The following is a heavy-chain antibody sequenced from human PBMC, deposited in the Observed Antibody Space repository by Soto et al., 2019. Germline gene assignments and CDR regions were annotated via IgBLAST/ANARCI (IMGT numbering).Heavy chain of an antibody. J-gene: IGHJ6*02. CDR1: GYTFTGYY. CDR3: ARRRATTVTDGMDV. V-gene: IGHV1-2*04. CDR2: INPNSGGT. Sequence: ASVKVSCKASGYTFTGYYMHWVRQAPGQGLEWMGWINPNSGGTNYAQKFQGWVTMTRDTSISTAYMELSRLRSDDTAVYYCARRRATTVTDGMDVWGQGTTVTVSS. D-gene: IGHD4-4*01.